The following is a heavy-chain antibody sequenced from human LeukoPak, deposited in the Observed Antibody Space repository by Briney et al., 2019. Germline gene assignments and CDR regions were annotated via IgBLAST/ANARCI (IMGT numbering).Heavy chain of an antibody. D-gene: IGHD2-21*02. CDR3: AREGDLMTVTYDY. J-gene: IGHJ4*02. Sequence: PGGSLRLSCAPSGFTFSSYWMSWVRQVPGKRLEWVANIKQDGGEKYYTESVKGRFTISRDNAENSLLLQMNSLTVEDTAVYYCAREGDLMTVTYDYWGQGTLVTVSS. CDR2: IKQDGGEK. CDR1: GFTFSSYW. V-gene: IGHV3-7*03.